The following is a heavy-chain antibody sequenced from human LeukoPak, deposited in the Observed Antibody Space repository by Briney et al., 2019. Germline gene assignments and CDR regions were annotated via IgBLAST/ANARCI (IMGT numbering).Heavy chain of an antibody. CDR3: ARDPNHYYDSSGYFDY. D-gene: IGHD3-22*01. CDR1: GFTFNYYA. V-gene: IGHV3-30-3*01. CDR2: ISYDGSNK. Sequence: GGSLRLSCAASGFTFNYYAMHWVRQAPGKGLEWVAVISYDGSNKYYADSVKGRFTISRDNSKNTLYLQMNSLRAEDTAVYYCARDPNHYYDSSGYFDYWGQGTLVTVSS. J-gene: IGHJ4*02.